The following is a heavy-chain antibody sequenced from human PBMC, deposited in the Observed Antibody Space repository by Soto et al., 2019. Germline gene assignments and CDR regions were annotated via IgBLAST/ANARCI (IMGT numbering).Heavy chain of an antibody. CDR3: ASIETLTYHKTRGTDVDF. D-gene: IGHD4-17*01. J-gene: IGHJ4*02. CDR1: GGTFGSHT. Sequence: QVQLVQSGAEVKKPGSSVRVSCKVSGGTFGSHTFTWVRQAPGQGLEWMGEIIPVFNAANYAQRFQDRVTITEYRSATTVYLELSRLTSADTATYYWASIETLTYHKTRGTDVDFWGQGTLVIVS. V-gene: IGHV1-69*06. CDR2: IIPVFNAA.